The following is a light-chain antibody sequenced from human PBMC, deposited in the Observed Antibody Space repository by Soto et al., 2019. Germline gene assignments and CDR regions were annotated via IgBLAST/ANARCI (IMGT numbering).Light chain of an antibody. J-gene: IGKJ1*01. CDR1: QSVNRY. Sequence: IVLPQSPATLSLSPGERATLSCWASQSVNRYLVWYQQKPGQAPRLLMYDASKRATGIPARFSGSGSGTDFTLTISSLEPEDFAVYCCQQRSNWPWTFGQGTKVDIK. V-gene: IGKV3-11*01. CDR3: QQRSNWPWT. CDR2: DAS.